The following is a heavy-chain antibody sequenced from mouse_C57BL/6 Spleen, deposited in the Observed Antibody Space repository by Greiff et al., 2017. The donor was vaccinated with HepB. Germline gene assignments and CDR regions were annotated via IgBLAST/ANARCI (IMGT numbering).Heavy chain of an antibody. V-gene: IGHV3-6*01. CDR2: ISYDGSN. CDR1: GYSITSGYY. J-gene: IGHJ4*01. CDR3: AIYGNYAMDY. Sequence: DVKLQESGPGLVKPSQSLSLTCSVTGYSITSGYYWNWIRQFPGNKLEWMGYISYDGSNNYNPSLKNRISITRDTSKNQFCLKLNSVTTEDTATYYCAIYGNYAMDYWGQGTSVTVSS. D-gene: IGHD2-1*01.